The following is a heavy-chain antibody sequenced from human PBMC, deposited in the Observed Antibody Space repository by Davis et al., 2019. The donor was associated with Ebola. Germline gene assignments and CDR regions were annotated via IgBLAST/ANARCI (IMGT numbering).Heavy chain of an antibody. CDR1: MGSISDYY. J-gene: IGHJ6*02. Sequence: SETLSLTCTVSMGSISDYYWTWIRQAPGKGLEWIAYIYATGSTYYNPSLKSRVSISVDTSKNQFYLKLSSVTAADTAVYYCKGDTYYYYDLDVWGQGTTVTVSS. V-gene: IGHV4-4*08. D-gene: IGHD2-21*01. CDR3: KGDTYYYYDLDV. CDR2: IYATGST.